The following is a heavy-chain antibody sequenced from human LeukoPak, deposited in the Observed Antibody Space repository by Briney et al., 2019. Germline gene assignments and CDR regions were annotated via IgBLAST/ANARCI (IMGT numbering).Heavy chain of an antibody. V-gene: IGHV4-59*01. J-gene: IGHJ5*02. Sequence: PSGTLSLTCGVSGGSISSYYWSWIRQPPGKGLEWIGYIYYSGSTNYNPSLKSRVTISVDTSKNQFSLKLSSVTAADTAVYYCATKIQGDGWFDPWGQGTLVTVSS. CDR2: IYYSGST. CDR1: GGSISSYY. CDR3: ATKIQGDGWFDP. D-gene: IGHD2-21*01.